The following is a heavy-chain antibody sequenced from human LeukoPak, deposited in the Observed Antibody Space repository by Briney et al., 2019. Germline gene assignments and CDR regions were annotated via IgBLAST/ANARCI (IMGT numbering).Heavy chain of an antibody. CDR3: ARVSSLLWFRGPFDY. CDR1: GFTFSSYA. J-gene: IGHJ4*02. V-gene: IGHV3-30-3*01. D-gene: IGHD3-10*01. Sequence: GGSLRLSCAASGFTFSSYAMHWVRQAPGKWLERVAVISYDGSNKYYADSVKGRFTISRDNSKNTLYLQMNSLRAEDTAVYYCARVSSLLWFRGPFDYWGQGTLVTVSS. CDR2: ISYDGSNK.